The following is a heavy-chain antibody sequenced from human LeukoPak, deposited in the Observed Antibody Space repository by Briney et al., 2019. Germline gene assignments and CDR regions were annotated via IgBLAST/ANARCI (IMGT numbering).Heavy chain of an antibody. Sequence: GGPLRLSCAASGFTFSDYYMSWIRQAPGKGLDWVSYISNSGSYTISADSVKGRFTISRDNAKNSLYLQMNSLRGEDTAVYYCARLKYGSPQYWGQGTLVTVSS. CDR3: ARLKYGSPQY. D-gene: IGHD1-26*01. V-gene: IGHV3-11*06. CDR2: ISNSGSYT. J-gene: IGHJ1*01. CDR1: GFTFSDYY.